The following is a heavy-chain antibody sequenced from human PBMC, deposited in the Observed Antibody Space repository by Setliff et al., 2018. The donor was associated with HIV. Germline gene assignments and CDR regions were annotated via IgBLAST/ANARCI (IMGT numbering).Heavy chain of an antibody. CDR3: AREVGHRSSYYRGSFDY. CDR1: GGSISSHY. Sequence: SETLSLTCTVSGGSISSHYWSWIRQPPGKGLEWIGYIYDSGSTNYNPSLKSRVTVSLDTSKNQFSLKLRSVTAADTAVYYCAREVGHRSSYYRGSFDYWGQGTLVTVSS. J-gene: IGHJ4*02. D-gene: IGHD1-26*01. V-gene: IGHV4-59*11. CDR2: IYDSGST.